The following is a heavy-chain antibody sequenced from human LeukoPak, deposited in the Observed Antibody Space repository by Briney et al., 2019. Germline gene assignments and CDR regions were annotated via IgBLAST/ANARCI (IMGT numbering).Heavy chain of an antibody. CDR3: AKGSGGSGSYSKYYFDY. CDR2: ISGSGGTT. Sequence: PGGSLRLSCAASGFTFSSYGMNWVRQVPGKGLEWVSAISGSGGTTYYADSVRGRLTISRDNSKNTLYLQMNSLRADDTAVYYCAKGSGGSGSYSKYYFDYWGQGTLVTVSS. CDR1: GFTFSSYG. D-gene: IGHD3-10*01. V-gene: IGHV3-23*01. J-gene: IGHJ4*02.